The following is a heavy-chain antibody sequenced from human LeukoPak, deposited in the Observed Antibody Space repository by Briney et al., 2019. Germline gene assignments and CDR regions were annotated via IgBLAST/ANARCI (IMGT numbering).Heavy chain of an antibody. CDR2: INADSGST. D-gene: IGHD6-19*01. CDR3: ARDEVSGGWYNH. V-gene: IGHV1-18*04. J-gene: IGHJ4*02. CDR1: GYIFSSRG. Sequence: ASVKVSFKASGYIFSSRGFSWVRQAPGQGLEWLGWINADSGSTNHAQKFRGRLTFTTDTSTTTAYMELRSLRSDDTAVYYCARDEVSGGWYNHWGQGTLVTVSS.